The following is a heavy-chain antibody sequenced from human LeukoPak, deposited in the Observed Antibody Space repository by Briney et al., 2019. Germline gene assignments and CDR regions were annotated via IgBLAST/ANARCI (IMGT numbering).Heavy chain of an antibody. D-gene: IGHD6-19*01. CDR2: IYYSGST. CDR1: GGSINSGNYY. Sequence: SETLSLTCTVSGGSINSGNYYWSWIRQPPGKGLEWIGYIYYSGSTNYNPSLKSRVTISVDTSKNQFSLKLSSVTAADTAVYYCARDKDSSGWYEDYGMDVWGQGTTVTVSS. CDR3: ARDKDSSGWYEDYGMDV. V-gene: IGHV4-61*01. J-gene: IGHJ6*02.